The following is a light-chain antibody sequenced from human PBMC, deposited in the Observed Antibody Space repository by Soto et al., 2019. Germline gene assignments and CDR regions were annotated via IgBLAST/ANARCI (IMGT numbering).Light chain of an antibody. Sequence: QSVLTQPPSASGSPGQSVTISCTGTSSDVGGYNYVSWYQQHPGKAPKLMIYGVSKRPSGVPDRFSGSKSGNTASLTVSGLQAEDEADYYCSSYAGSNKEVFGTGTKLTVL. J-gene: IGLJ1*01. CDR1: SSDVGGYNY. CDR3: SSYAGSNKEV. CDR2: GVS. V-gene: IGLV2-8*01.